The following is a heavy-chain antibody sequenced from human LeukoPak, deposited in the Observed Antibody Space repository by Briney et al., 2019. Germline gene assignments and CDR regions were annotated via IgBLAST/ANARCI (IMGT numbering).Heavy chain of an antibody. D-gene: IGHD3-10*01. CDR3: TTRGSDSGCPFF. V-gene: IGHV3-15*01. CDR2: IKSKTDGGTT. CDR1: GFTFSNAW. J-gene: IGHJ4*02. Sequence: GGSLRLPCAASGFTFSNAWMSWVRQAPGKGLEWVGRIKSKTDGGTTDYAAPVKGRFTISRDDSKNTLYLEMNSLKTEDTAVYYCTTRGSDSGCPFFWGQGTLVTVSS.